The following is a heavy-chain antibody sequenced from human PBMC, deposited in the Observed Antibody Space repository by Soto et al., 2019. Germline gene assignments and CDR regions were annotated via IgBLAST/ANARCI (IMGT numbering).Heavy chain of an antibody. CDR1: GYTFTSYY. V-gene: IGHV1-46*01. CDR3: ARDALTRGGSGAPLSSGMDV. D-gene: IGHD3-10*01. CDR2: INPSGGST. Sequence: GASVKVSCKASGYTFTSYYMHWVRQAPGQGLEWMGIINPSGGSTSYAQKFQGRVTMTRDTSTSTVYMELSSLRSEDTAVYYCARDALTRGGSGAPLSSGMDVWGQGTTVTVSS. J-gene: IGHJ6*02.